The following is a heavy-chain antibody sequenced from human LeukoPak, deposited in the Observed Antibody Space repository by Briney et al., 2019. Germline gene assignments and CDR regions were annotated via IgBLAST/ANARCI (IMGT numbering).Heavy chain of an antibody. V-gene: IGHV4-31*03. J-gene: IGHJ6*02. D-gene: IGHD5-12*01. CDR3: ARVPGYETAHYYYYYGMDV. CDR2: IYYSGST. Sequence: SETLSLICTVSGGSISSGGYYWSWIRQHPGKGLEWIGYIYYSGSTYYNPSLKGRVTISVDTSKNQFSLKLSSVTAADTAVYYCARVPGYETAHYYYYYGMDVWGQGTTVTVSS. CDR1: GGSISSGGYY.